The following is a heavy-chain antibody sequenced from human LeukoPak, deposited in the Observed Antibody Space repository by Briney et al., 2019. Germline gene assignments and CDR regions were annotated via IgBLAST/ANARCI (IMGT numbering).Heavy chain of an antibody. CDR2: IYSGGST. CDR1: GFTVSSNS. CDR3: ARKHYYDSSGFFPPMDY. J-gene: IGHJ4*02. D-gene: IGHD3-22*01. Sequence: GSLRLSCVASGFTVSSNSMSWVRQAPGKGLEWVSVIYSGGSTFYADSAKGRFTISRDNSKNTLYLQMNSLRAEDTAVYYCARKHYYDSSGFFPPMDYWGQGTLVTVSS. V-gene: IGHV3-66*01.